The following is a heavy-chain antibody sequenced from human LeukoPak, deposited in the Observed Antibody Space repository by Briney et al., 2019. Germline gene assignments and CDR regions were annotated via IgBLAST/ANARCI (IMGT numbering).Heavy chain of an antibody. CDR1: GYSITSYW. J-gene: IGHJ4*02. CDR2: IDPSDSYT. V-gene: IGHV5-10-1*01. CDR3: YSSGWYEGDY. Sequence: GESPRISCKGSGYSITSYWISWVRQMPGKGLEWMGRIDPSDSYTNYSPSFQGHVTISADKSISTAYLQWSSLKASDTAMYYCYSSGWYEGDYWGQGTLVTVSS. D-gene: IGHD6-19*01.